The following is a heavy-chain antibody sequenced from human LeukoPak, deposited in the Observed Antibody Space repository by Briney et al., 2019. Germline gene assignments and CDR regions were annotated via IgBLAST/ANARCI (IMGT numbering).Heavy chain of an antibody. CDR1: GFTFSSYA. Sequence: PGGSLRLSCAASGFTFSSYAMSWVRQAPGKGLEWVSAISGSGGSTYYADSVKGRFTISRDNSKNTLYLQMNSLRAEDTAVYYCAKDGYCSGGRCYPSGMDVWGQGTTVIVSS. CDR3: AKDGYCSGGRCYPSGMDV. D-gene: IGHD2-15*01. CDR2: ISGSGGST. J-gene: IGHJ6*02. V-gene: IGHV3-23*01.